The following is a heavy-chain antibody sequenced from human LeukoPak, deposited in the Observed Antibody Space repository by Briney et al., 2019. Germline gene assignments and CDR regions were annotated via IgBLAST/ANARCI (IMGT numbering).Heavy chain of an antibody. CDR2: IYYSGST. V-gene: IGHV4-31*03. Sequence: SETLSLTCTVSGGSISSGGYYWSWIRQHPGKGLEWIGYIYYSGSTYYNPSLKSRVTISVDTSKNQFSLKLSSVTAADTAVYYCAGVQVDWFDPWGQGTLVTVSS. J-gene: IGHJ5*02. CDR3: AGVQVDWFDP. D-gene: IGHD1-26*01. CDR1: GGSISSGGYY.